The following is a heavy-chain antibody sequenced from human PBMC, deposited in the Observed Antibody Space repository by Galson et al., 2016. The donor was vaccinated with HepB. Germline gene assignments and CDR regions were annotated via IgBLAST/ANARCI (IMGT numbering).Heavy chain of an antibody. D-gene: IGHD5/OR15-5a*01. CDR2: INSRSTHR. Sequence: SLRLSCAASGFSINSYNMIWVRQAPGKGLEWVSSINSRSTHRSHADSVKGRFTMSRDNAKNSLILQMNSLRLEDTAVYYCARGPPADVNIESTKGVDYWGQGTLVTVSS. J-gene: IGHJ4*02. CDR1: GFSINSYN. V-gene: IGHV3-21*01. CDR3: ARGPPADVNIESTKGVDY.